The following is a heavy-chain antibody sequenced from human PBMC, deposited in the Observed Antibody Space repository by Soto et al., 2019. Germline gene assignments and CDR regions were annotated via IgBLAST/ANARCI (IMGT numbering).Heavy chain of an antibody. D-gene: IGHD2-15*01. CDR1: GYTFTSYD. Sequence: ASVKVSCKASGYTFTSYDINWVRQATGQGLEWMGWMNPNSGNTGYAQKFQGRVTMTRNTSISTVYMELSSLRSEDTAVYYCARGDCSGGSCYSGDHYYYYGMDVWGQGTTVTVSS. J-gene: IGHJ6*02. CDR2: MNPNSGNT. V-gene: IGHV1-8*01. CDR3: ARGDCSGGSCYSGDHYYYYGMDV.